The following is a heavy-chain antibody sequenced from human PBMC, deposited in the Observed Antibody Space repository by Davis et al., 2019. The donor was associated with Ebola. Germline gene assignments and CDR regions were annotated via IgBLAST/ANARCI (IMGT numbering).Heavy chain of an antibody. CDR1: GYTFTSYA. J-gene: IGHJ6*02. Sequence: AASVTVSCKASGYTFTSYAMHWVRQAPGQRLEWMGWINAGNGNTKYSQKFQGGVTITRDTSASTAYMELSSLRSEDTAVYYCARGYIAAAGKYYYYGMDVWGQGTTVTVSS. V-gene: IGHV1-3*01. CDR3: ARGYIAAAGKYYYYGMDV. D-gene: IGHD6-13*01. CDR2: INAGNGNT.